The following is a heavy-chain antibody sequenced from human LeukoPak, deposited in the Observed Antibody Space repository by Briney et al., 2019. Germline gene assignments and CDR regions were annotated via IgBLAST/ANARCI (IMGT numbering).Heavy chain of an antibody. CDR2: IYYSGST. J-gene: IGHJ4*02. CDR3: ARTYDSSRPAYYFDY. Sequence: SETLSLTCTVSGGSISSYYWSWIRQPPGKGLKWIGYIYYSGSTNYNPSLKSRVTISLDTSKNQFSLKLSSVTAADTAVYYCARTYDSSRPAYYFDYWGQGTLVTVSS. D-gene: IGHD3-22*01. CDR1: GGSISSYY. V-gene: IGHV4-59*01.